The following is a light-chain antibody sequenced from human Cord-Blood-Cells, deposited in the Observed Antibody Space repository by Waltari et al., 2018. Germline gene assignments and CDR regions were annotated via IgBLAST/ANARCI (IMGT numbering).Light chain of an antibody. CDR1: QSISSY. V-gene: IGKV1-39*01. CDR2: AAS. J-gene: IGKJ3*01. Sequence: DIQMTQSPPSLSASVGDRVTITCRANQSISSYLNWYQQKPGKAPKLLIYAASSLQSGVPSRFSGSGSGTDFTLTISSLQPEDFATYYCQQSYSTPFTFGPGTKVDIK. CDR3: QQSYSTPFT.